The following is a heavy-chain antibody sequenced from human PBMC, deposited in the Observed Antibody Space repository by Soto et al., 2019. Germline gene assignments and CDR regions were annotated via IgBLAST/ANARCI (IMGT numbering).Heavy chain of an antibody. CDR2: ISWDGGST. CDR1: GFTFDDYT. D-gene: IGHD1-26*01. V-gene: IGHV3-43*01. J-gene: IGHJ3*02. CDR3: AKDINLKRELRTYAFDI. Sequence: SLRLSCAASGFTFDDYTMHWVRQAPGKGLEWVSLISWDGGSTYYADSVKGRFTISRDNSKNSLYLQMNSLRTEDTALYYCAKDINLKRELRTYAFDIWGQGTMVTVSS.